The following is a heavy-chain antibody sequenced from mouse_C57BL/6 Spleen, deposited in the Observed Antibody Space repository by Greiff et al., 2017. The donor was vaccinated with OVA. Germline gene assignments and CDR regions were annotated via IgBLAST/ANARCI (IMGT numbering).Heavy chain of an antibody. CDR1: GYTFTDYY. CDR3: ARDYYGSSRGYFDV. CDR2: INPNNGGT. J-gene: IGHJ1*03. D-gene: IGHD1-1*01. Sequence: VQLQQSGPELVKPGASVKISCKASGYTFTDYYMNWVKQSHGKSLEWIGDINPNNGGTSYNQKFKGKATLTVDKSSSTAYMELRSLTSDDSAVYYCARDYYGSSRGYFDVWGTGTTVTVSS. V-gene: IGHV1-26*01.